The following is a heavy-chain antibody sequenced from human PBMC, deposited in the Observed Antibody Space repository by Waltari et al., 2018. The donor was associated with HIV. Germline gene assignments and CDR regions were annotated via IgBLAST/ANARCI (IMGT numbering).Heavy chain of an antibody. CDR1: GDTVADSY. J-gene: IGHJ6*02. V-gene: IGHV1-2*02. Sequence: QLQMGQSGTEVKKPGDSVKVSCRASGDTVADSYIHWMRQAPGQGLEWMGWISPNTGGTNYPQNCQGRVTLTRDTSISTVFLELRSLRSDDSAIYYCAREKRLGLDGMDVWGPGTTVIVSS. CDR2: ISPNTGGT. D-gene: IGHD6-19*01. CDR3: AREKRLGLDGMDV.